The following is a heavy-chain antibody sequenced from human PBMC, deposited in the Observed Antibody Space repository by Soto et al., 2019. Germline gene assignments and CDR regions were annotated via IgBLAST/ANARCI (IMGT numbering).Heavy chain of an antibody. V-gene: IGHV1-18*01. CDR2: ISAYNGNT. CDR1: GYTFTSYG. Sequence: QVQLVQSGAEVKKPGASVKFSCKASGYTFTSYGISWVRQAPGQGLEWMGWISAYNGNTNYAQKLQGRVTMTTDTSTSTAYMELRSLRSDDTAVYYCARAYSSSWYRSNLGFDYWGQGTLVTVSS. D-gene: IGHD6-13*01. J-gene: IGHJ4*02. CDR3: ARAYSSSWYRSNLGFDY.